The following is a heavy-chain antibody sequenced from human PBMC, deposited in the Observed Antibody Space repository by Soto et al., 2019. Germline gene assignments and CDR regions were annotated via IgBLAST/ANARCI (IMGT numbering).Heavy chain of an antibody. CDR3: VRTSHYGSGSWNFDY. CDR1: GFTFSDHY. D-gene: IGHD3-10*01. V-gene: IGHV3-72*01. Sequence: EVQLVESGGGLVQPGGSLRLSCAASGFTFSDHYMDWVRQAPGKVLEWVGRTRNKANSYSTEYAASVRCRFTISRDESKNSLYLQMNSLKTEDTAVYYCVRTSHYGSGSWNFDYWGQGTLVTVSS. CDR2: TRNKANSYST. J-gene: IGHJ4*02.